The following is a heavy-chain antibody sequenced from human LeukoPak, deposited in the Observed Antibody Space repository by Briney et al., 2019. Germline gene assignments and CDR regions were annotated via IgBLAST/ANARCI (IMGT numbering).Heavy chain of an antibody. CDR1: GFTFSAYW. V-gene: IGHV3-74*01. Sequence: GGSLRLSCAASGFTFSAYWMHWVRQTPGRGLVWVSGINGDETSTSYADSVKGRFTISRDNAKNTLYLQMNSLRAEDTAVFYCARDRGRYGYSYAADVFDVWGQGTMVTVSS. J-gene: IGHJ3*01. CDR3: ARDRGRYGYSYAADVFDV. CDR2: INGDETST. D-gene: IGHD5-18*01.